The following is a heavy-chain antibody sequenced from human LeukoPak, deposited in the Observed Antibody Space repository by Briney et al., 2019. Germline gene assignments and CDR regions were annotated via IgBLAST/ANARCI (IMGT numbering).Heavy chain of an antibody. Sequence: GGSLRLSRAASGFTFSSYSMIWVRQAPGKGLEWVSYISSSSSTTYYADSVKGRFTISRDNAKNSLYLHMNGLRDEDTAVYYCAKDEWQWLAIDHWGQGTLVTVSS. D-gene: IGHD6-19*01. CDR1: GFTFSSYS. J-gene: IGHJ4*02. CDR3: AKDEWQWLAIDH. CDR2: ISSSSSTT. V-gene: IGHV3-48*02.